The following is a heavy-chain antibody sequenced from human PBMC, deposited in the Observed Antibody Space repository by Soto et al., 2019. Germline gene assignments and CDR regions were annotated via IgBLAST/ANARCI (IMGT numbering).Heavy chain of an antibody. CDR1: GFTFSSYG. J-gene: IGHJ4*02. Sequence: GSLRLSCAASGFTFSSYGMHWVRQAPGKGLEWVAVIWYDGSNKYYADSVKGRFTISRDNSKNTLYLQMNSLRAEDTAVYYYARDTEGEYDSSGYYLDYWGQGTLVTVSS. D-gene: IGHD3-22*01. CDR2: IWYDGSNK. V-gene: IGHV3-33*01. CDR3: ARDTEGEYDSSGYYLDY.